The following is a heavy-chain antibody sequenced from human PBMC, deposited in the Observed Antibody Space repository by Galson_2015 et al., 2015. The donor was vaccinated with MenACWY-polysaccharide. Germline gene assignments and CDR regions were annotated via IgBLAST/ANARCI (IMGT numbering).Heavy chain of an antibody. V-gene: IGHV3-23*01. J-gene: IGHJ4*02. CDR3: AKEQWGSNEY. CDR2: TSGNGART. CDR1: GFTFRSYA. Sequence: SLRLSCAASGFTFRSYAMSWVRQAPGKGLEWVSTTSGNGARTFYTDSVKGRFTISRDNSKNTLYLQMNRLRPGDTAIYYCAKEQWGSNEYWGQGTLVTVSS. D-gene: IGHD6-13*01.